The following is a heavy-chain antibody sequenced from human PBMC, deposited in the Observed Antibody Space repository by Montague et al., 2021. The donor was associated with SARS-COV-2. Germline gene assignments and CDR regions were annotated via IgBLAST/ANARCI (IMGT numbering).Heavy chain of an antibody. V-gene: IGHV4-39*01. J-gene: IGHJ4*02. CDR2: IYNSGYT. Sequence: SETLSLTCTVSGDSTSCPNCYWGWIRQAPGKGLDWIGTIYNSGYTYYNPSVKGRVTISIDASKNQFSLKLNSLTATDTAIYHCARRRLREDYFDFWGQGTLLTVSS. CDR1: GDSTSCPNCY. D-gene: IGHD4-17*01. CDR3: ARRRLREDYFDF.